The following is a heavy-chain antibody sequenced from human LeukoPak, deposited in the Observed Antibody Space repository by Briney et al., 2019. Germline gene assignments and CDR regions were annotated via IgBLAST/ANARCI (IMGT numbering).Heavy chain of an antibody. CDR2: INHSGST. CDR3: ARARRRFDP. J-gene: IGHJ5*02. CDR1: GGSFSGYY. V-gene: IGHV4-34*01. Sequence: KSSETLSLTCAVYGGSFSGYYWSWIRQPPGKGLEWIGEINHSGSTNYNPSLKSRVTISVDTSKNQFSLKLSSVTAADTAVYYCARARRRFDPWGQGTRVTVSS.